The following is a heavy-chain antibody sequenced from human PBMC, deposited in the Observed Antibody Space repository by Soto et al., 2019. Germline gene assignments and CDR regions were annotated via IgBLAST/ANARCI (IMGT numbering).Heavy chain of an antibody. CDR1: GGSFSDYY. Sequence: SSETLSLTCVVYGGSFSDYYWSWIRQPPGKGLEWIGEISHSGSTSYNPSLKSRVTISVDTSKNQFSLKLTSVTAADATVYYCARTSGSYSPFDYWGQGTLVTVSS. D-gene: IGHD1-26*01. J-gene: IGHJ4*02. CDR2: ISHSGST. CDR3: ARTSGSYSPFDY. V-gene: IGHV4-34*01.